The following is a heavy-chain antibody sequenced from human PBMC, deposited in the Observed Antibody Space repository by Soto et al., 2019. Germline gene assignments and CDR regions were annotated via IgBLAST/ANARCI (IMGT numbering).Heavy chain of an antibody. CDR3: ARRSGHSSSWYRHFDY. Sequence: SETLSLTCTVSCDSISSSSSYWGWVRQAPGKGLEWIGGIYYSGTTYYNPSLKGRVTISVDTSKNQFSLKVSSVTAADTAVYYWARRSGHSSSWYRHFDYWGQGPLVTVSS. V-gene: IGHV4-39*01. CDR2: IYYSGTT. D-gene: IGHD6-13*01. J-gene: IGHJ4*02. CDR1: CDSISSSSSY.